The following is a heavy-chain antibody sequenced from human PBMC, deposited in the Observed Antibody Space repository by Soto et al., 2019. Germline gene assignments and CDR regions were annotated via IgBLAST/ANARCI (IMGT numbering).Heavy chain of an antibody. CDR1: GFTFSSYG. Sequence: PGGSLRLSCAASGFTFSSYGMHWVRQAPGKGLEWVAVISYDGSNKYYADSVKGRFTISRDNSKNTLYLQMNSLRAEDTAVYYCAKVARLTGYSPLYYYGMDVWGQGTTVTVSS. V-gene: IGHV3-30*18. CDR2: ISYDGSNK. J-gene: IGHJ6*02. D-gene: IGHD3-9*01. CDR3: AKVARLTGYSPLYYYGMDV.